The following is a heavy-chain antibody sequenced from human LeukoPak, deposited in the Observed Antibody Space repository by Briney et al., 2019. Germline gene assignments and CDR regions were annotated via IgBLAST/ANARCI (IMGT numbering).Heavy chain of an antibody. CDR3: ARDLGYASETNYGMDV. CDR1: GFTFSSYP. J-gene: IGHJ6*02. Sequence: GGSLRLSCAPSGFTFSSYPMHWVRQAPGKGLEWVAVISYDESNKYYADSVKSRFTISRDNSKNTLYLQMNSLRAEDTAVYYCARDLGYASETNYGMDVWGQGTTVTVFS. CDR2: ISYDESNK. V-gene: IGHV3-30-3*01. D-gene: IGHD3-10*01.